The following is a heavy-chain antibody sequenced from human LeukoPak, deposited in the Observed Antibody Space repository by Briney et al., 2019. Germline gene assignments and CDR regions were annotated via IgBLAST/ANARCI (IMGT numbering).Heavy chain of an antibody. CDR3: ARERSLGNSGYDS. J-gene: IGHJ4*02. V-gene: IGHV1-2*02. D-gene: IGHD5-12*01. Sequence: GASVKVSCKASGYTFTGYYMHWVRQAPGQGLEWMGWINPNSGGTNYAQKFQGRVTMTRDTSISTAYMELSRLRSDDTAVYYCARERSLGNSGYDSWGQGTLVTVSS. CDR2: INPNSGGT. CDR1: GYTFTGYY.